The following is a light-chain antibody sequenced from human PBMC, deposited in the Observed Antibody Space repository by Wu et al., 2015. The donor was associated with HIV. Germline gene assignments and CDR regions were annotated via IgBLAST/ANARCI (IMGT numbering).Light chain of an antibody. V-gene: IGKV3-15*01. CDR3: QQYNNWPPWT. CDR1: QSVSSN. CDR2: GVS. J-gene: IGKJ1*01. Sequence: EIVMTQSPATLSVSPGERATLSCRASQSVSSNLAWYQQKPGQAPRLLIFGVSTRATGIPARFSGFGSATEFTLTISSMRSEDFAVYYCQQYNNWPPWTFGQGTKVEIK.